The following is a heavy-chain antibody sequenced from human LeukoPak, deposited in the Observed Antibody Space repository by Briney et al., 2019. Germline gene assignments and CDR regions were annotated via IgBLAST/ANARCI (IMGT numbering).Heavy chain of an antibody. CDR3: ARGIVVTGNYPLDY. D-gene: IGHD6-19*01. CDR2: IGTAGDT. J-gene: IGHJ4*02. CDR1: GFRFSTYD. V-gene: IGHV3-13*04. Sequence: GGSLRLSCAASGFRFSTYDMNWVRQATGKGLEWVSTIGTAGDTYYPGSVKGRFTISRENAKNSLYLQMTSLRAGDTAVYYCARGIVVTGNYPLDYWGQGTLVTVSS.